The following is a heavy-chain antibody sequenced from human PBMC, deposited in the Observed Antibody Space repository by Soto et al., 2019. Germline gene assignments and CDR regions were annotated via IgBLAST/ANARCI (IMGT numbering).Heavy chain of an antibody. CDR3: ARDSTHLGRDYGMDV. V-gene: IGHV4-59*01. J-gene: IGHJ6*02. D-gene: IGHD2-2*01. Sequence: SETLSLTCTVSGGSISSYYWSWIRQPPGKGLEWIGYIYYSGSTNYNPSLKSRVTISVDTSKNQFSLKLSSVTAADTAVYYCARDSTHLGRDYGMDVWGQGTTVTVSS. CDR1: GGSISSYY. CDR2: IYYSGST.